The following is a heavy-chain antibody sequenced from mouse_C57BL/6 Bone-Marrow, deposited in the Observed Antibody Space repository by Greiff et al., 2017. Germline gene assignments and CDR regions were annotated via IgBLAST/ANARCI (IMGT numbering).Heavy chain of an antibody. Sequence: EVQLVESEGGLVQPGSSMQLSCTASGFTFSDYYMAWVRQVPEKGLEWVSNINYDGSSPYYLDSLKSRFIISRDNAKNILYLQMSSLKSEDTATYYCARDTDSSGYVGWFAYWRQGTLVPVSA. CDR3: ARDTDSSGYVGWFAY. CDR1: GFTFSDYY. V-gene: IGHV5-16*01. CDR2: INYDGSSP. D-gene: IGHD3-2*02. J-gene: IGHJ3*01.